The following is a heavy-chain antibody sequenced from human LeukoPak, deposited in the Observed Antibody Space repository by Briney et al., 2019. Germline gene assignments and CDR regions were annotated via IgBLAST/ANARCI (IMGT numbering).Heavy chain of an antibody. V-gene: IGHV3-21*01. J-gene: IGHJ6*04. CDR1: GFPFSNYS. CDR2: ISSSSSYI. CDR3: AELGITMIGGV. D-gene: IGHD3-10*02. Sequence: GGSLRLSCVVSGFPFSNYSMNWVRQAPGKGLEWVSSISSSSSYIYYADSVKGRFTISRDNAKNSLYLQMNSLRAEDTAVYYCAELGITMIGGVWGKGTTVTISS.